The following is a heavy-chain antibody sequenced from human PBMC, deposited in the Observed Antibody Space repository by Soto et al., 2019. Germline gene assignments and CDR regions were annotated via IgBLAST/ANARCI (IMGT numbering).Heavy chain of an antibody. V-gene: IGHV3-48*02. CDR2: ISSSSSTI. J-gene: IGHJ2*01. CDR3: ASSTYYYDSSGYKHYWYFDL. CDR1: GFTFSSYS. Sequence: GGSLRLSCAASGFTFSSYSMNWVRQAPGKGLEWVSYISSSSSTIYYADSAKGRFTISRDNAKNSLYLQMNSLRDEDTAVYYCASSTYYYDSSGYKHYWYFDLWGRGTLVTVSS. D-gene: IGHD3-22*01.